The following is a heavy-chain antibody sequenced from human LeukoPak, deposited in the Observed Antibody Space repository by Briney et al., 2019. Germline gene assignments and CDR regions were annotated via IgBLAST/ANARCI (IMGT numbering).Heavy chain of an antibody. J-gene: IGHJ6*03. CDR2: INSDGSNT. V-gene: IGHV3-74*01. CDR3: ARDLGGSSWQYYHSYFTDV. Sequence: AGGSLRLSCAASGFSFSNYWMHWVRQAPGKGLEWVSRINSDGSNTNYADSVKGRFTISRDNAKSMLYLQINSLRVEDTAVYFCARDLGGSSWQYYHSYFTDVWGNGTTATISS. CDR1: GFSFSNYW. D-gene: IGHD6-13*01.